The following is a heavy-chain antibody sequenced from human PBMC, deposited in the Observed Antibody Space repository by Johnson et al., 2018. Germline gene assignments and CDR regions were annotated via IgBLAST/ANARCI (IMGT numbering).Heavy chain of an antibody. CDR2: IHSGGTIT. CDR1: GFPFSDYW. Sequence: VQLVESGGGLVQPGGSLRLSCAASGFPFSDYWMNWVRQAPGEGLVWVSRIHSGGTITTYAESVRGRFTISRDNANNMLYLQMNSLGVEDTAVYYCTRDVSSPYSYAVFDIWGQGTMVAVSS. D-gene: IGHD3-16*01. V-gene: IGHV3-74*03. CDR3: TRDVSSPYSYAVFDI. J-gene: IGHJ3*02.